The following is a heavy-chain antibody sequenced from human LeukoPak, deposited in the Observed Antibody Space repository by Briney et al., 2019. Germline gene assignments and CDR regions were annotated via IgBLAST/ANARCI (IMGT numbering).Heavy chain of an antibody. D-gene: IGHD3-3*01. J-gene: IGHJ6*02. CDR3: ARDRARFLEWFMRSHYYYYGMDV. CDR2: ISAYNGNT. V-gene: IGHV1-18*01. CDR1: GYTFTSYG. Sequence: ASVKVSCKASGYTFTSYGISWVRQAPGQGLEWMGWISAYNGNTNYAQKLQGRVTMTTDTSTSTAYMELRSLRSDDTAVYYCARDRARFLEWFMRSHYYYYGMDVWGRGTTVTVSS.